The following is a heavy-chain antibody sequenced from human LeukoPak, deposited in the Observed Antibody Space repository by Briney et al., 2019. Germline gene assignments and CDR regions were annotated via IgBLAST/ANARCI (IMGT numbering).Heavy chain of an antibody. CDR3: AREGSLGTGVNWFDP. D-gene: IGHD1-14*01. J-gene: IGHJ5*02. CDR1: GYSFSDYY. Sequence: ASVKVSCKASGYSFSDYYIHWARQAPGQGLEWMGWINPKNGGTKYAQNFQGRVTMTRDTSISTAYMELSRLRSDDTAVYYCAREGSLGTGVNWFDPWGQGSLVTVSS. CDR2: INPKNGGT. V-gene: IGHV1-2*02.